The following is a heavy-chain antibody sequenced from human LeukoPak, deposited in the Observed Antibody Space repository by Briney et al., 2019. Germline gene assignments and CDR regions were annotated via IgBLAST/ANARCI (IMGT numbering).Heavy chain of an antibody. V-gene: IGHV3-7*01. CDR1: GFTFSRYW. D-gene: IGHD3-10*02. J-gene: IGHJ6*04. Sequence: PGGSLRLSCAASGFTFSRYWMAWVRQAPGKGLEWVANIRKDGSVINYLDSVKGRFIISRDNTKQSLYLQMNSLRAEDTAVYYCAELGITMIGGVWGKGTTVTISS. CDR3: AELGITMIGGV. CDR2: IRKDGSVI.